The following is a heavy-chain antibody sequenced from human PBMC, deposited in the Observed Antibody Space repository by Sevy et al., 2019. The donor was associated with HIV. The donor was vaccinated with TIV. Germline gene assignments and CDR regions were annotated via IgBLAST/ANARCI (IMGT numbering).Heavy chain of an antibody. Sequence: GGSLRLSCAASGFTFSSYAMSWVRQAPGKGLEWVSAISGSGGSTYYADSVKGRFTISRDNSKNTLYLQMNSLRAEDTAVYCGAKGASGVRVDDSQYGMDVWGQGTTVTVSS. V-gene: IGHV3-23*01. CDR3: AKGASGVRVDDSQYGMDV. CDR2: ISGSGGST. J-gene: IGHJ6*02. D-gene: IGHD2-15*01. CDR1: GFTFSSYA.